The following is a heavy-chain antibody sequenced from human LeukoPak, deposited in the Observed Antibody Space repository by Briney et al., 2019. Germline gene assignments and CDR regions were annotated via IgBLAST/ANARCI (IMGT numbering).Heavy chain of an antibody. CDR2: INRSVGST. CDR1: GYTFTSYY. D-gene: IGHD3-10*01. J-gene: IGHJ4*02. Sequence: GASVKVSYTASGYTFTSYYMHWVRQAPGQEREWMGIINRSVGSTSYAHKFQGRVTMTRDTSTSTVYMELISLRSEDTAVYDCARVGGSGSQIISDSYFDYWGQGTLVTVSS. V-gene: IGHV1-46*01. CDR3: ARVGGSGSQIISDSYFDY.